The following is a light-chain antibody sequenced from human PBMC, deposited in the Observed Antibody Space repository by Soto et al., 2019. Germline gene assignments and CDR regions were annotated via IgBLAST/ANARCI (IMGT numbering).Light chain of an antibody. CDR1: QSVDNY. CDR2: DTG. CDR3: QQRSNWPRT. J-gene: IGKJ2*02. Sequence: EIVLTQSPATLSLSPGERATLSCRASQSVDNYLAWYQQKPGQAPRLLIYDTGKRATGIPARFSGSGSGTDFTLTISSLKPEECAVYYCQQRSNWPRTFSQGTKLEIK. V-gene: IGKV3-11*01.